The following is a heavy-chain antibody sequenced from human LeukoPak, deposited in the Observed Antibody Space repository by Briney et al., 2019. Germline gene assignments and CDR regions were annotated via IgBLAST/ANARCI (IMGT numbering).Heavy chain of an antibody. V-gene: IGHV3-15*07. CDR1: GFTFSSYS. J-gene: IGHJ4*02. CDR2: IKSETDGGTT. CDR3: TRRSSAAGRQYFDY. D-gene: IGHD6-13*01. Sequence: PGGSLRLSCAASGFTFSSYSMNWVRQAPGKGLEWVGHIKSETDGGTTDYAAPVKGTFTISRDDSENTLYLQMNSLKTKDTAVYYCTRRSSAAGRQYFDYWGQGTLVTVSS.